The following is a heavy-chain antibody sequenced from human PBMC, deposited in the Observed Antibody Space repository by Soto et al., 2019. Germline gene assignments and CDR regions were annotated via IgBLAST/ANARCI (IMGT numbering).Heavy chain of an antibody. D-gene: IGHD2-15*01. CDR3: ARGIDCSGGSCQYYYYYGMDV. J-gene: IGHJ6*02. Sequence: SVKVSCKASGGTFSSYAISWVRQAPGQGLEWMGGIIPIFGTANYAQKFQGRVTITADESTSTAYMELSSLRSDDTAVYYCARGIDCSGGSCQYYYYYGMDVWGQGTTVTVSS. V-gene: IGHV1-69*13. CDR1: GGTFSSYA. CDR2: IIPIFGTA.